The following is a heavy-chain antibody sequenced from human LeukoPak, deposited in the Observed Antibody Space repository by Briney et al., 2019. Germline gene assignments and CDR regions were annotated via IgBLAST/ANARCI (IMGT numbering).Heavy chain of an antibody. V-gene: IGHV3-64D*06. D-gene: IGHD2-21*02. CDR1: GFTFSWYG. Sequence: GGSLRLSCLGSGFTFSWYGMNWVRQAPGRGLEYVSAISKNGGNTYYVDSVKGRFTISRDNSKNTLYLQMNSLRVEDTAVYFCVKDLSDRDVDYWGQGTQVTVSS. J-gene: IGHJ4*02. CDR2: ISKNGGNT. CDR3: VKDLSDRDVDY.